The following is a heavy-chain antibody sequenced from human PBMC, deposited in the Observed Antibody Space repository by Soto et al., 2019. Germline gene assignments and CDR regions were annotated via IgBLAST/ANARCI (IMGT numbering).Heavy chain of an antibody. D-gene: IGHD3-9*01. V-gene: IGHV1-8*01. CDR1: GYTFTSYD. CDR3: ARGPNGLVPTLGYYYGMDV. J-gene: IGHJ6*02. CDR2: MNPNSGNT. Sequence: GASVKVSCKASGYTFTSYDINWVRQATGQGLEWMGWMNPNSGNTGYAQKFQGRVTMTRNTSISTAYMELNSLRAEDTAVYYCARGPNGLVPTLGYYYGMDVWGQGTTVTVSS.